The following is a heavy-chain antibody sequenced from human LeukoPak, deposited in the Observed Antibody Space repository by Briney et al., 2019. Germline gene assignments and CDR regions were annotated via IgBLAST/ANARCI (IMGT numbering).Heavy chain of an antibody. V-gene: IGHV1-8*01. CDR2: MNPNSGNT. CDR1: GYTFTSYD. D-gene: IGHD6-13*01. Sequence: RASVKVSCKASGYTFTSYDINWVRQATGQGPEWMGWMNPNSGNTGYGQKFQGRVTMTRNTSRSTAYMELSSLRSDDTAVYYCARDRMGGGAAAINWGQGTLVTVSS. J-gene: IGHJ4*02. CDR3: ARDRMGGGAAAIN.